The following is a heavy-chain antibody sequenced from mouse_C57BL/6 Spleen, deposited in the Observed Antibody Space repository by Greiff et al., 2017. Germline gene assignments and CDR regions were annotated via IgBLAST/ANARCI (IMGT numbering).Heavy chain of an antibody. J-gene: IGHJ1*03. CDR1: GYTFTSYT. V-gene: IGHV1-4*01. CDR2: INPSSGYT. D-gene: IGHD2-2*01. Sequence: QVQLQQSGAELARPGASVKMSCKASGYTFTSYTMHWVKQRPGPGLEWIGYINPSSGYTKYNQKFKDKATLTADKSSSTAYMQLSSLTSEDSAVYYCARDGGYTYWYFDVWGTGTTVTVSS. CDR3: ARDGGYTYWYFDV.